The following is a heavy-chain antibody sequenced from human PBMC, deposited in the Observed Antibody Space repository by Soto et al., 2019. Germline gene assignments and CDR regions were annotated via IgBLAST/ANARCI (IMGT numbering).Heavy chain of an antibody. CDR2: MSHSGGT. CDR1: GGFVSSGSYY. CDR3: ARVERGTATTVVDAFDI. V-gene: IGHV4-34*01. D-gene: IGHD1-1*01. J-gene: IGHJ3*02. Sequence: QVQLQQWGAGLLKPSETLSLTCAVYGGFVSSGSYYWSWIRQPPGKGLEWIGEMSHSGGTHFNPSLKIRVTISVAPSKNQFSLKLSSVTAADTALYYCARVERGTATTVVDAFDIWGPGTMVTVSS.